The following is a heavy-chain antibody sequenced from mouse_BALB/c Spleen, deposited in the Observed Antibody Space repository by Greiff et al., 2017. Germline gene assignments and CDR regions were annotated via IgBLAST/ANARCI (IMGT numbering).Heavy chain of an antibody. V-gene: IGHV1-69*02. D-gene: IGHD2-14*01. CDR2: IYPSDSYT. Sequence: QVQLQQSGPELVKPGASVKLSCKASGYTFTSYWINWVKQRPGQGLEWIGNIYPSDSYTNYNQKFKDKATLTVDKSSSTAYMQLSSPTSEDSAVYYCTRYRYDDYAMDYWGEGTSVTVSS. CDR1: GYTFTSYW. J-gene: IGHJ4*01. CDR3: TRYRYDDYAMDY.